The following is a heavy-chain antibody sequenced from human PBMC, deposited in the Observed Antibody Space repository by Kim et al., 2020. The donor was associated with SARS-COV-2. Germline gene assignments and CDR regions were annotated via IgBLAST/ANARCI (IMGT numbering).Heavy chain of an antibody. Sequence: VDTMKGRLPNSRDNAKNSLYLQMNSLRDEDTAVYYCARVPVGSSSWYYFDYWGQGTLVTVSS. V-gene: IGHV3-7*03. D-gene: IGHD6-13*01. CDR3: ARVPVGSSSWYYFDY. J-gene: IGHJ4*02.